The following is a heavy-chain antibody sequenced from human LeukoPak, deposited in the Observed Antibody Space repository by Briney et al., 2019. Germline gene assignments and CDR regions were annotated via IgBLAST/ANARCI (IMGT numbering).Heavy chain of an antibody. CDR2: IYYSGST. CDR1: GGSISSSSYY. J-gene: IGHJ4*02. V-gene: IGHV4-39*01. Sequence: PSETLSLTCTVSGGSISSSSYYWGWIRQPPGKGLEWIGSIYYSGSTYYNPSLKSRVTISVDTSKNQFSLKLSSVTAADTAVYYCARQSRSSTHYLDYWGQGTLVTVSS. CDR3: ARQSRSSTHYLDY. D-gene: IGHD6-13*01.